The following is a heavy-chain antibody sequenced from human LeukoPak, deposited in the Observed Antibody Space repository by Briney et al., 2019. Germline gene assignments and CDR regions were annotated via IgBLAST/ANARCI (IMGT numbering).Heavy chain of an antibody. J-gene: IGHJ6*03. Sequence: SQTLSLTCTVSGGSISSGDYYWSWIRQPPGKGLEWIGSIYYNGSTYYNPSLKSRVTISVDTSKNQFSLKLSSVTAADTAVYYCARCITIFGVVIRSYYMDVWGKGTTVTVSS. CDR1: GGSISSGDYY. V-gene: IGHV4-30-2*03. CDR2: IYYNGST. D-gene: IGHD3-3*01. CDR3: ARCITIFGVVIRSYYMDV.